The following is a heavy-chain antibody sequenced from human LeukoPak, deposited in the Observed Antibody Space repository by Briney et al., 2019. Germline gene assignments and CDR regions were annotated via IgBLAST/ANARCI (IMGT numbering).Heavy chain of an antibody. Sequence: PGGSLRLSCAASGFTFGSYEMNWVRQAPGKGLEWVSYISSSGSTIYYADSVKGRFTISRDNAKNSLYLQMDSLRAEDTAVYYCASLPVWFLFDYWGQGTLVTVSS. CDR1: GFTFGSYE. J-gene: IGHJ4*02. CDR2: ISSSGSTI. D-gene: IGHD3-10*01. CDR3: ASLPVWFLFDY. V-gene: IGHV3-48*03.